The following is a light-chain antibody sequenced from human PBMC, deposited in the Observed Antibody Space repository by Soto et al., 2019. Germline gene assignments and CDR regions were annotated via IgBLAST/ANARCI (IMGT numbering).Light chain of an antibody. CDR2: DTS. CDR3: QQYNNWPPVT. J-gene: IGKJ1*01. V-gene: IGKV3D-15*01. Sequence: EGVMTQSPATLSVSPGERATLSCRAIQSVSSSYLAWYQQKPGQAPRLLIYDTSNRATGIPARFSGSGSGTDFTLTISSLEPEDFAVYYCQQYNNWPPVTFGQGTKVDIK. CDR1: QSVSSSY.